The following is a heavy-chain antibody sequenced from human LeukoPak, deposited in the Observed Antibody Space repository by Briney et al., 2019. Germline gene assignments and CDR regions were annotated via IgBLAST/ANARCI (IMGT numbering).Heavy chain of an antibody. CDR1: GFTFSSLA. Sequence: QPGGSLRLSCTASGFTFSSLAMTWVRQAPGKGLEWVSTIRSNGDTTYNADSVKGRFTISRDNSKNTLYLEVNSLRVEDTATFYCAKGQELDDGVFDSWGQGTMVTVSS. CDR3: AKGQELDDGVFDS. D-gene: IGHD1-1*01. J-gene: IGHJ4*02. CDR2: IRSNGDTT. V-gene: IGHV3-23*01.